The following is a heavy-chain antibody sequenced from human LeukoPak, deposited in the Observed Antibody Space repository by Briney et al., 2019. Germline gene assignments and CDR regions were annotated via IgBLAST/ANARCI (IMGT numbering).Heavy chain of an antibody. D-gene: IGHD2-21*02. CDR1: GGSISGSSYY. Sequence: PSETLSLTCTVSGGSISGSSYYWGWIRQPPGKGLEWIGSISYSGSTYHNPSLKSRVTISVDTSKNQFSLKLSSVTAADTAVYYCARLNCGGDCYSILAYFDYWGQGTLVTVSS. CDR3: ARLNCGGDCYSILAYFDY. J-gene: IGHJ4*02. CDR2: ISYSGST. V-gene: IGHV4-39*01.